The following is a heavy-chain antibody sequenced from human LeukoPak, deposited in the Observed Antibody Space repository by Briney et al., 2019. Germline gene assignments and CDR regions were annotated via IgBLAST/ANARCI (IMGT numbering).Heavy chain of an antibody. Sequence: GGSLSLSCAASGFTFDDYAMHWVRQAPGKGLEWVSGISWNSGSIGYADSVKGRFTISRDNAKNSLYLQMNSQRAEDTALYYCAKGVGIKPGAFDIWGQGTMVTVSS. V-gene: IGHV3-9*01. CDR2: ISWNSGSI. CDR1: GFTFDDYA. CDR3: AKGVGIKPGAFDI. D-gene: IGHD1-14*01. J-gene: IGHJ3*02.